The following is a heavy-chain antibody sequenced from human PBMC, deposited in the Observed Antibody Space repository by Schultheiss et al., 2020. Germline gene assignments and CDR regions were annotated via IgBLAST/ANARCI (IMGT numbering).Heavy chain of an antibody. CDR1: GFTFDDYA. J-gene: IGHJ6*02. CDR2: ISWNSGSI. CDR3: AREIRYSVDV. Sequence: GGSLRLSCAASGFTFDDYAMHWVRQAPGKGLEWVSGISWNSGSIGYADSVKGRFTISRDNAKNSLYLQMNSLRAEDTAVYYCAREIRYSVDVWGQGTTVTVSS. V-gene: IGHV3-9*01. D-gene: IGHD2-15*01.